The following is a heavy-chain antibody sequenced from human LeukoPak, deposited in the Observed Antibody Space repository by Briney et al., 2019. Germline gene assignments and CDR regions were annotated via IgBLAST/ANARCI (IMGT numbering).Heavy chain of an antibody. J-gene: IGHJ4*02. CDR2: INHSGST. Sequence: PSETLSLTCTVSGGSVTSGTYYWSWIRQPPGKGLEWIGEINHSGSTNYNPSLKSRVNMSVDTSKKQFSLRLSSMTAADTGVYYCARGPGDDTVVQPAAMRNPNIIDYWDQGTLVTVSS. CDR1: GGSVTSGTYY. D-gene: IGHD2-2*01. CDR3: ARGPGDDTVVQPAAMRNPNIIDY. V-gene: IGHV4-61*01.